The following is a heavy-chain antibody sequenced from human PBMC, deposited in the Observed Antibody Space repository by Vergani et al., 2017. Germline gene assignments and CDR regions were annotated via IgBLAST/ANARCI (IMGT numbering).Heavy chain of an antibody. J-gene: IGHJ4*02. D-gene: IGHD3-22*01. CDR1: GYTFTGYY. CDR2: INPNSGGT. V-gene: IGHV1-2*02. Sequence: QVQLVQSGAEVKKPGASVKVSCKASGYTFTGYYMHWVRQAPGQGPEWMGWINPNSGGTNYAQKFQGRVTMTRDTSISTAYMELSRLRSDDTAVYYCARDRSYYDSSGPFDYWCQGTLVTVSS. CDR3: ARDRSYYDSSGPFDY.